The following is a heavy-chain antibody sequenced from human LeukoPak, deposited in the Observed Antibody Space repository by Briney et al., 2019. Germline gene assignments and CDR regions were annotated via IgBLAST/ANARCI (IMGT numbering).Heavy chain of an antibody. V-gene: IGHV1-2*02. D-gene: IGHD3-22*01. CDR2: INPKSGGT. J-gene: IGHJ3*02. Sequence: ASVKVSCKAFGYTFTGYYIHWVRQASGQGLKWMGWINPKSGGTNYAQKFQGRVTMTRDTSISTAYMELSRVRSDDTAVYYCAGGGDYYDSSGYYDDAFDIWGQGTMITVSS. CDR3: AGGGDYYDSSGYYDDAFDI. CDR1: GYTFTGYY.